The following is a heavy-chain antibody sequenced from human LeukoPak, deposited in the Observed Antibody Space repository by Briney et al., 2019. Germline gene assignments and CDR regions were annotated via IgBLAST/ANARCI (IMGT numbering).Heavy chain of an antibody. CDR1: GGSVSSGSYY. CDR3: ARRLGTEYYFDY. D-gene: IGHD7-27*01. Sequence: SETLSLTCTVSGGSVSSGSYYWSWIRQPPGKGLEWIGYIYYSGSTNYNPSLKSRVTISVDRSKNQFSLKLSSVTAADTAVYYCARRLGTEYYFDYWGQGTLVTVSS. V-gene: IGHV4-61*01. J-gene: IGHJ4*02. CDR2: IYYSGST.